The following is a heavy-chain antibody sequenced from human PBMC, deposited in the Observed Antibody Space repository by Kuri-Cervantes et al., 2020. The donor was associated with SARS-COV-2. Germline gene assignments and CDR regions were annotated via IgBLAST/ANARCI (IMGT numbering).Heavy chain of an antibody. V-gene: IGHV3-21*01. J-gene: IGHJ4*02. D-gene: IGHD5-18*01. CDR2: ISSSSSYI. CDR1: GFTFSSYS. CDR3: ARQRDTAMDTASPFDY. Sequence: GGSLRLSCAASGFTFSSYSMNWVRQAPGKGLEWVSSISSSSSYIYYADSVKGRFTISRDNAKNSLYLQMNSLRAKDTAVYYCARQRDTAMDTASPFDYWGQGTLVTVSS.